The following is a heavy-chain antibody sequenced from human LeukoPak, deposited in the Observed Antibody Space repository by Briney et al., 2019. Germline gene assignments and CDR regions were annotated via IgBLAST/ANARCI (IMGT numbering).Heavy chain of an antibody. CDR3: ARAPYGDYDSEYFQH. Sequence: GGTLRLSCAASGFTFSSYTMNWVRQAPGKGLEWVSSISSTSYYIYYADSVKGRFTISRDNTKNSLHLQMNSLRAEDTAMYYCARAPYGDYDSEYFQHWGQGTLVAVSS. V-gene: IGHV3-21*01. CDR1: GFTFSSYT. CDR2: ISSTSYYI. D-gene: IGHD4-17*01. J-gene: IGHJ1*01.